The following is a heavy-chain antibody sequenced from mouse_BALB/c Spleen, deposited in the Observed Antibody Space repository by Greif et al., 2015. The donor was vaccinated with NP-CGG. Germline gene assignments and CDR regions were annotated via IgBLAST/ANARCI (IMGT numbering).Heavy chain of an antibody. J-gene: IGHJ2*01. CDR2: IDPANGNT. V-gene: IGHV14-3*02. CDR3: ARKLGRGLYFDY. CDR1: GFSIKDTY. Sequence: EVKLQESGAELVKPGASVKLSCTASGFSIKDTYMHWVKQRPEQGLEWIGRIDPANGNTKYDPKFQGKATITADTSSNTAYLQLSSLTSEDTAVYYCARKLGRGLYFDYWGQGTTLTVSS. D-gene: IGHD4-1*01.